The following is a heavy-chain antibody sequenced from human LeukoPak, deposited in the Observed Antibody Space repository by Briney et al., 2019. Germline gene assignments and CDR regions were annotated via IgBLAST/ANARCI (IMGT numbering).Heavy chain of an antibody. CDR2: IKQDGSEK. Sequence: GGSLRLSCAASGFTFSNYWMNWVRQAPGKGLEWVANIKQDGSEKSYVDSVKGRFTTSRDNAKNSLYLQMNSLRAEDTAVYYCAREIWDMVRGVPADYWGQGTQVTVSS. V-gene: IGHV3-7*03. CDR3: AREIWDMVRGVPADY. CDR1: GFTFSNYW. J-gene: IGHJ4*02. D-gene: IGHD3-10*01.